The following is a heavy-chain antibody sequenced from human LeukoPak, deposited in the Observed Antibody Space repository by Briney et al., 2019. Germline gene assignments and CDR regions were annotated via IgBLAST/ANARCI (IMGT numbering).Heavy chain of an antibody. J-gene: IGHJ4*02. CDR2: IYSDGST. CDR1: GFSVSSNC. Sequence: GGSLRLSCAASGFSVSSNCMTWVRQAPGKGLEWVSAIYSDGSTYYADSVKGRFTISRDNSKSTLYLQMNSLRAEDTAVYYCATDVVVPAAIPHYFDYWGQGTLVTVSS. CDR3: ATDVVVPAAIPHYFDY. V-gene: IGHV3-53*01. D-gene: IGHD2-2*01.